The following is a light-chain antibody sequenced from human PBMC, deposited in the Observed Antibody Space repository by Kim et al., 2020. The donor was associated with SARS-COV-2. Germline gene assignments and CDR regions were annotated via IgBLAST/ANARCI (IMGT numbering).Light chain of an antibody. CDR2: WAS. CDR1: QTVLYTSNNKNY. CDR3: QQYYSTPPS. J-gene: IGKJ2*03. Sequence: RPPHNSKSRQTVLYTSNNKNYLAWYQQKPGQAPKLLIYWASILESWVSDRFSGSGSETDFTLTISSLQAEDVAVYYCQQYYSTPPSFGQGTKLEI. V-gene: IGKV4-1*01.